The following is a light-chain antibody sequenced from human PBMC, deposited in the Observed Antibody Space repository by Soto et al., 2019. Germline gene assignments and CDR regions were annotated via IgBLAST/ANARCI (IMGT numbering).Light chain of an antibody. J-gene: IGKJ1*01. V-gene: IGKV3-11*01. CDR3: QQRSNWKRT. CDR2: DAS. CDR1: QSVSSY. Sequence: EIVLTQSPATLSLSPGERATLSCRASQSVSSYLAWFQQKPGQAPRLLIYDASNRATGIPARFSGSGSGTDFPLPISSLEPEDLAVYYCQQRSNWKRTFGQGTKVDIK.